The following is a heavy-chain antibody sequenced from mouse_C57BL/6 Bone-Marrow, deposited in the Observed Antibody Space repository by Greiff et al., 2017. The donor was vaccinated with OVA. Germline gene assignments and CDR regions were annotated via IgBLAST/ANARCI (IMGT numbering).Heavy chain of an antibody. CDR3: TKGDYSNYGCAY. D-gene: IGHD2-5*01. V-gene: IGHV1-15*01. CDR1: GYTFTDYE. J-gene: IGHJ3*01. CDR2: IDPETGGT. Sequence: QVQLQQSGAELVRPGASVTLSCKASGYTFTDYEMHWVKQTPVHGLEWIGAIDPETGGTAYNQKFKGKAILTADKSSSTAYMELRSLTSEDSAVYDCTKGDYSNYGCAYWGQGTLVTVSA.